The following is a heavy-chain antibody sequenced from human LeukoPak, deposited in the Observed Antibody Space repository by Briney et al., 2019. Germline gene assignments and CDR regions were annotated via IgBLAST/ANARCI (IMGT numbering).Heavy chain of an antibody. Sequence: PGGSLRLSCAASGFTFDDYAMHWVRHAPGKGLEWVSGISWNSVSIGYADSVKGRFTISRDNAKNSLYLQMNSLRAEDTAFYYCAKVGDSSGYYCYFDYWGQGTLVTVSS. J-gene: IGHJ4*02. D-gene: IGHD3-22*01. CDR2: ISWNSVSI. CDR3: AKVGDSSGYYCYFDY. CDR1: GFTFDDYA. V-gene: IGHV3-9*01.